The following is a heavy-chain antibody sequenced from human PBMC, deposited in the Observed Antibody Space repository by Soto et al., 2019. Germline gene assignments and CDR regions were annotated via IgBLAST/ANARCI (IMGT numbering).Heavy chain of an antibody. Sequence: PGESLKISCKGSGYSFTSYWIGWVRQMPGKGLEWMGIIYPGDSDTRYSPSFQGQVTISADKSISTAYLQWSSLKASDTAMYYCARPGYCTNGVCYPPDYWGQGTLVTV. V-gene: IGHV5-51*01. D-gene: IGHD2-8*01. CDR1: GYSFTSYW. CDR2: IYPGDSDT. J-gene: IGHJ4*02. CDR3: ARPGYCTNGVCYPPDY.